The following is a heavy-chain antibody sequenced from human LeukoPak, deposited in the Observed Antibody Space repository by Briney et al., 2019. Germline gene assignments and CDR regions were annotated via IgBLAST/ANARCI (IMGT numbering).Heavy chain of an antibody. Sequence: GGSLRLSCAASGFTFSSYAMHWVRQAPGKGLEWVAVISYDGSNKYYADSVKGRFTISRDNSKNTLYLQMNSPRAEDTAVYYCARERNSGYDMGVFDYWGQGTLVTVSS. D-gene: IGHD5-12*01. CDR1: GFTFSSYA. J-gene: IGHJ4*02. CDR2: ISYDGSNK. CDR3: ARERNSGYDMGVFDY. V-gene: IGHV3-30*04.